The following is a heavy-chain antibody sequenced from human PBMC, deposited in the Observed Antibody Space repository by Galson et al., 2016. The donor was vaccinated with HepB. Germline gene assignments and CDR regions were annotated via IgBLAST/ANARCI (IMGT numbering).Heavy chain of an antibody. V-gene: IGHV3-53*01. Sequence: LRLSCAASGFTVSSNYMNWVRQAPGKGLEWVSVVYSGGSTNYADSVKGRFTISRDNSRNTLYLQMNSLRAEDTAVYYCAAASVAGVLGFFYSWGQGTLVIVSS. CDR3: AAASVAGVLGFFYS. J-gene: IGHJ5*01. CDR1: GFTVSSNY. CDR2: VYSGGST. D-gene: IGHD6-19*01.